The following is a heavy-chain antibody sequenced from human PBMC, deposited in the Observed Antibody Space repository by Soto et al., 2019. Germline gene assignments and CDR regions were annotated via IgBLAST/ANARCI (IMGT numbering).Heavy chain of an antibody. CDR3: ARGSTKIYYYDSSGYYLFDY. D-gene: IGHD3-22*01. J-gene: IGHJ4*02. CDR2: IIPIFGTA. V-gene: IGHV1-69*13. Sequence: ASVKVSCKASGGTFSSYAISWVRQAPGQGLEWMGGIIPIFGTANYAQKFQGRVTITADESTSTAYMELSSLRSEDTAVYYCARGSTKIYYYDSSGYYLFDYWGQGTLVTVSS. CDR1: GGTFSSYA.